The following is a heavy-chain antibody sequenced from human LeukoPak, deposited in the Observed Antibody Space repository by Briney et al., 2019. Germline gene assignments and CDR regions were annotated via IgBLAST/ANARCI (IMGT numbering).Heavy chain of an antibody. CDR2: ISYDGSNK. Sequence: PGGSLRLSCAASGFTFSSYGMHWVRQAPGKGLEWVAVISYDGSNKYYADSVKGRFTISRDNSKNTLYLQMNSLRAEDTAVYYCARDVAFRRGDYYYYYGMDVWGQGTTVTVSS. D-gene: IGHD4-17*01. J-gene: IGHJ6*02. CDR1: GFTFSSYG. V-gene: IGHV3-30*03. CDR3: ARDVAFRRGDYYYYYGMDV.